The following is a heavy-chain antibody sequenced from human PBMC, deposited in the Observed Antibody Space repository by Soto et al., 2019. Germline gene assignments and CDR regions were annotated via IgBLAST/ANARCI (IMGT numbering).Heavy chain of an antibody. J-gene: IGHJ6*02. D-gene: IGHD2-8*01. V-gene: IGHV1-69*13. CDR2: IIPIFGTA. Sequence: ASVKFSCKASGGTFSSYAISWVRQAPGQGLEWMGGIIPIFGTANYAQKFQGRVTITADESTGTAYMELSSRRSEDTAVYYCARENPPGYCTNGVCYTGYYYYGMDVWGQGTTVTVSS. CDR1: GGTFSSYA. CDR3: ARENPPGYCTNGVCYTGYYYYGMDV.